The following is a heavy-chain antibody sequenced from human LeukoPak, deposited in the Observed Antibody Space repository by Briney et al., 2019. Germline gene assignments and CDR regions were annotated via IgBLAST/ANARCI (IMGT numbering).Heavy chain of an antibody. D-gene: IGHD6-6*01. V-gene: IGHV4-59*11. CDR2: IYDTGNT. Sequence: SETLSLTCTVSGDSMNGLSWSWIRQSPGKGLEWSAYIYDTGNTNTSPSLKSLVTLSVDTSKKQFSLRLSSVTAAATAVYYCARGVRVGFSSYYFDYWGQGTLVTVSS. CDR1: GDSMNGLS. CDR3: ARGVRVGFSSYYFDY. J-gene: IGHJ4*02.